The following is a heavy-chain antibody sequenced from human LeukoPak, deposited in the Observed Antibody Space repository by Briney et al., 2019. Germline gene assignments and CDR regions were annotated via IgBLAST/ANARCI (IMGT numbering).Heavy chain of an antibody. D-gene: IGHD4-17*01. CDR3: AKDYGEAGIFYFDY. V-gene: IGHV3-9*01. CDR2: ISWNSGSI. CDR1: GFTFDDYA. J-gene: IGHJ4*02. Sequence: PGGSLRLSCAASGFTFDDYAMHWVRQAPGKGLEWVSGISWNSGSIGYADSVKGRFTISRDNAKNSLYLQMNSLRAEDTALYYCAKDYGEAGIFYFDYWGQGNLVTVSS.